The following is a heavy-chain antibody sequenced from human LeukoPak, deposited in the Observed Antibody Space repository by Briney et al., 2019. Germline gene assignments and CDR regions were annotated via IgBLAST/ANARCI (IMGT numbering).Heavy chain of an antibody. CDR1: GYTFTSYG. Sequence: GASVKVSCKASGYTFTSYGISWVRQAPGQGLEWMGWSSAYNGNTNYAQKFQGRVTMTRDTSTSTVYMELSSLRSEDTAVYYCARDAEPGDYWGQGTLVTVSS. J-gene: IGHJ4*02. D-gene: IGHD1-14*01. V-gene: IGHV1-18*01. CDR2: SSAYNGNT. CDR3: ARDAEPGDY.